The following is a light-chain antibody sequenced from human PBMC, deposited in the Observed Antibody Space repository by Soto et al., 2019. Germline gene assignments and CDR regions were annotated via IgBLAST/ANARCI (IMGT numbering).Light chain of an antibody. V-gene: IGKV3-15*01. CDR1: QSVSSN. CDR2: DAS. CDR3: QQYNNWPLT. Sequence: EIVMTQSPATLSVSPGERATLSCRASQSVSSNLAWYQQKPGQTPRLLIYDASSRATGIPARFSGSESGTDFTLTISSLQSEDFAVYYCQQYNNWPLTFGGGTNVEIK. J-gene: IGKJ4*01.